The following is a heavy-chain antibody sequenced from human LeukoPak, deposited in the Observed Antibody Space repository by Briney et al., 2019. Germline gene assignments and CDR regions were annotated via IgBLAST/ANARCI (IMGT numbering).Heavy chain of an antibody. V-gene: IGHV3-30*18. Sequence: GGSLRLSCAASGFTFSRYGMHWVRQAPGKGLEWVAVISYDGSNKYYADSVKGRFTVSTDKAKNTLYLQMDSLRAEDTAMYYCAKALTRWAFDMWGQGTMVTVSS. D-gene: IGHD3-16*01. CDR1: GFTFSRYG. J-gene: IGHJ3*02. CDR2: ISYDGSNK. CDR3: AKALTRWAFDM.